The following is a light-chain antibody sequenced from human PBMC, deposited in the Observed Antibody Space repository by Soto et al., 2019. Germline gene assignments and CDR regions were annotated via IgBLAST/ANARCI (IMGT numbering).Light chain of an antibody. CDR2: AAS. J-gene: IGKJ1*01. Sequence: DNQLTQSPSSLSAYLGDRVTITCRASLTTSIYLNWYQHKPGKVPRLLIYAASNLQSGVPSRFSGSGPGTDFTLTISSLQAEDFATYYCQQRYVPPPTFGQGTKVE. CDR1: LTTSIY. V-gene: IGKV1-39*01. CDR3: QQRYVPPPT.